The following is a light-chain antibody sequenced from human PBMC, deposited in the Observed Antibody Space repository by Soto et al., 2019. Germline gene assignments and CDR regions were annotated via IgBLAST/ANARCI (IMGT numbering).Light chain of an antibody. CDR2: SNN. CDR3: AAWDDSLNGYV. CDR1: NSNIGSNT. J-gene: IGLJ1*01. V-gene: IGLV1-44*01. Sequence: QSVLTQPPSASGTPGQRVTISCSGSNSNIGSNTVNWYQQVPGTAPKLLIYSNNQRPSGVPDRFSGSKSGTSASLAISGLQYEDEAAYYCAAWDDSLNGYVFGAGTRSPS.